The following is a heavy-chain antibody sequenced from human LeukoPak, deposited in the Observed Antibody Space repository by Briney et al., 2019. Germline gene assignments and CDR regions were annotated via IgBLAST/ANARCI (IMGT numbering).Heavy chain of an antibody. J-gene: IGHJ4*02. D-gene: IGHD2-15*01. CDR2: ISSSSSYI. V-gene: IGHV3-21*01. CDR3: AKGSRYCSGGSCLFDY. CDR1: EFTFSSYS. Sequence: GGSLRLSCAASEFTFSSYSTNWVRQAPGKGLEWVSSISSSSSYIYYADSVKGRFTISRDNAKNSLYLQMNSLRAEDTAVYYCAKGSRYCSGGSCLFDYWGQGTLVTVSS.